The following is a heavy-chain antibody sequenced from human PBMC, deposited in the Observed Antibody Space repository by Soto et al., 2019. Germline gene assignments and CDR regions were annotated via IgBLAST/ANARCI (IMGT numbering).Heavy chain of an antibody. Sequence: QVQLMQSGAEVKKSGASVKVSCKASGYTFINYGIIWVRQAPGQGLEWMGWITDYNGSTKYARKFQDRVTITTDTSTSNAYMELRSLRSDDTAVYFCARDDFGDLWRSPDVWCQGKMVTVSS. CDR2: ITDYNGST. D-gene: IGHD4-17*01. CDR3: ARDDFGDLWRSPDV. CDR1: GYTFINYG. J-gene: IGHJ3*01. V-gene: IGHV1-18*04.